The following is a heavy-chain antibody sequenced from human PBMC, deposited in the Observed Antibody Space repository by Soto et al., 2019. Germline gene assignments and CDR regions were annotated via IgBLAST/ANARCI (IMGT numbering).Heavy chain of an antibody. Sequence: QVQLVQSGAEGKKPGASVKVSCETSGYTFANYPMHWVRQAPGQTLEWMGWINADNGYTKYSQKFQGRVTITRDTSASIAYMELSSLRSEDTAVYYCARAKIITTLDYWGQGTLVTVSS. D-gene: IGHD3-10*01. V-gene: IGHV1-3*01. CDR1: GYTFANYP. J-gene: IGHJ4*02. CDR3: ARAKIITTLDY. CDR2: INADNGYT.